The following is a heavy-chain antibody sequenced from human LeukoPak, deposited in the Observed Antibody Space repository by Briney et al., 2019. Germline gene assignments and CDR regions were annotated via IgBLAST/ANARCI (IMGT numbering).Heavy chain of an antibody. CDR2: MNPNSGNT. V-gene: IGHV1-8*01. D-gene: IGHD2-21*02. CDR3: ARAWYCGGDCFTGSDY. J-gene: IGHJ4*02. CDR1: GYTFTCYD. Sequence: ASVKVSCKASGYTFTCYDINWVRQAPGQGLEWMGWMNPNSGNTGYAQKFQGRVTMTRNTSISTAYMELSSLRSEDTAVYYCARAWYCGGDCFTGSDYWGQGTLVTVSS.